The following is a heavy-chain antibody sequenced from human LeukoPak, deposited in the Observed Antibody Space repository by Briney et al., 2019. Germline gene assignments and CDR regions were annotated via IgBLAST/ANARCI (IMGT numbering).Heavy chain of an antibody. Sequence: PGGSLRLSCSASGFTFSSYWMHWVRQAPGKGLVWVSRINSDGSSTSYADSVKGRFTISRDNAKNTLYLQMNSLRAEDTAVYYCAKELHLGIAAAGPDYWGQGTLVTVSS. V-gene: IGHV3-74*01. CDR3: AKELHLGIAAAGPDY. CDR1: GFTFSSYW. D-gene: IGHD6-13*01. CDR2: INSDGSST. J-gene: IGHJ4*02.